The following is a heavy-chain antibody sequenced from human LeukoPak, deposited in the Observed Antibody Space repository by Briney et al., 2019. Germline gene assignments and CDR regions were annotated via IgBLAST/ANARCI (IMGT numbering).Heavy chain of an antibody. J-gene: IGHJ4*02. CDR1: GFTFSSYA. CDR2: ISYDGSNK. V-gene: IGHV3-30-3*01. Sequence: QPGGSLRLSCAASGFTFSSYAMHWVRQAPGKGLEWVAVISYDGSNKYYADSVKGRFTISRDNSKNTLYLQMNSLRAEDTAVYYCARSHYYDSSGYSPSYYFDYWGQGTLVTVSS. CDR3: ARSHYYDSSGYSPSYYFDY. D-gene: IGHD3-22*01.